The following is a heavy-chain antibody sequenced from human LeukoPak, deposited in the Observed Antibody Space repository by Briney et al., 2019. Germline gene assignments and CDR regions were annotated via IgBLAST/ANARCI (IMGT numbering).Heavy chain of an antibody. CDR3: ARDFALLRGDY. V-gene: IGHV3-7*03. CDR2: IKQDGSEK. CDR1: GFTFSSYW. J-gene: IGHJ4*02. Sequence: GGPLRLSCAASGFTFSSYWMSWARQAPGKGLEWVANIKQDGSEKYYVDSVKGRFTISRDNAKNSLYLQMNSLRAEDTAVYYCARDFALLRGDYWGQGTLVTVSS. D-gene: IGHD2-15*01.